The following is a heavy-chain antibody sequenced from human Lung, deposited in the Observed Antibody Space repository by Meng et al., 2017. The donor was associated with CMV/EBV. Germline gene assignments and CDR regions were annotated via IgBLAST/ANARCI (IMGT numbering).Heavy chain of an antibody. Sequence: GGSLRLSCAASGFTVSSNYMSWVRQAPGKGLEWVSVIYSGGSTYYADSVKGRFTISSDNSKNTLYLQMNSLRAEDTAVYYCARSIFGAPGGVWGQGTTVTVSS. CDR2: IYSGGST. V-gene: IGHV3-53*01. D-gene: IGHD3-3*01. CDR3: ARSIFGAPGGV. CDR1: GFTVSSNY. J-gene: IGHJ6*02.